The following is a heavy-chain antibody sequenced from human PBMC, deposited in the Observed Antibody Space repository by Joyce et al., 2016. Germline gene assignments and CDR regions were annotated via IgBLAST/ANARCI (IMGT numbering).Heavy chain of an antibody. CDR2: IFSGGET. V-gene: IGHV3-53*01. Sequence: EAQLVESGGALIPPGGSLRLSCVASGFTVTSNYMSGVRQAPGKGLEWVAVIFSGGETYYAASVKGLFTISRDNFKNTLYVQMNSLRAEDTAVYYCTREGYCSSGSCYTGPFQDVWGKGTTVTVSS. J-gene: IGHJ6*04. CDR3: TREGYCSSGSCYTGPFQDV. CDR1: GFTVTSNY. D-gene: IGHD2-2*02.